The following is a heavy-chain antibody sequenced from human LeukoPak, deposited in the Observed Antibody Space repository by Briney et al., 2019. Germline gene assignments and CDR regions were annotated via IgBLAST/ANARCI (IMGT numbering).Heavy chain of an antibody. V-gene: IGHV3-7*03. D-gene: IGHD3-10*01. CDR3: EAYGSV. J-gene: IGHJ4*02. CDR1: GFIFRNYA. CDR2: IKEDGSET. Sequence: GGSLRLSCVASGFIFRNYAMTWVRQAPGKGLEWVANIKEDGSETYYVDSVKGRFTISRDNDKNTLYLQMNSLRAEDTAVYYCEAYGSVWGQGTLVIVSS.